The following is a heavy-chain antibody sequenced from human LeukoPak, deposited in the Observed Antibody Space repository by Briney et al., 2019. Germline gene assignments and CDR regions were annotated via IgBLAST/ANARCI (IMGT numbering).Heavy chain of an antibody. CDR3: AFRGRRYDILTYFDY. D-gene: IGHD3-9*01. CDR1: GYTFTSYA. V-gene: IGHV7-4-1*02. J-gene: IGHJ4*02. CDR2: INTNTGNP. Sequence: ASVKVSCKASGYTFTSYAMNWVRQAPGQGLEWMGWINTNTGNPTYAQGFTGRFVFSLDTSVSTAYLQISSLKAEDTAVYYCAFRGRRYDILTYFDYWGQGTLVTVSS.